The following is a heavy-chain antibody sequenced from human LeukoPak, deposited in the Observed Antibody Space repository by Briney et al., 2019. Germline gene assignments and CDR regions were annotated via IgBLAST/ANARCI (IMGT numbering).Heavy chain of an antibody. CDR1: GFTFSSYW. CDR2: IKQDGSEK. V-gene: IGHV3-7*01. J-gene: IGHJ4*02. CDR3: ARGRGPYCSGGSCYPYTEFDY. Sequence: GSLRLSCAASGFTFSSYWMSWVRQAPGKGLEWVANIKQDGSEKYYVDSVKGRFTISRDNAKNSLYLQMDSLRAEDTAVYYCARGRGPYCSGGSCYPYTEFDYWGQGTLVTVSS. D-gene: IGHD2-15*01.